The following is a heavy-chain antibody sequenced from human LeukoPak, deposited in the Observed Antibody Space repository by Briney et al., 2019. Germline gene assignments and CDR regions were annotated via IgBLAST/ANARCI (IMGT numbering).Heavy chain of an antibody. Sequence: VGSLRLSCAASGFTFSSYGMHWVRQAPGKGLEWLAFIRYDGSNKYYADSVKGRFTISRDNSKNTLYLQLNSLRAEDTAVYYCAKDPAAITAPDYYYYYYMDVWGKGTTVTVSS. D-gene: IGHD2-2*01. CDR1: GFTFSSYG. CDR2: IRYDGSNK. CDR3: AKDPAAITAPDYYYYYYMDV. V-gene: IGHV3-30*02. J-gene: IGHJ6*03.